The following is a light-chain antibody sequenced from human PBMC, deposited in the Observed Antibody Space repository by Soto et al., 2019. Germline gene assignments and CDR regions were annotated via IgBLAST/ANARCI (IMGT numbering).Light chain of an antibody. CDR2: EVR. CDR3: CSYAGSSTLV. J-gene: IGLJ2*01. CDR1: SSDVGSYNL. V-gene: IGLV2-23*02. Sequence: QSVLTQPASVSGSPGQSITISSTGTSSDVGSYNLVSWYQQHPGKAPKLMIYEVRKRPSGVSNRFSGSKSGNTASLTISGLQAEYEADYYCCSYAGSSTLVFGGGTKLTVL.